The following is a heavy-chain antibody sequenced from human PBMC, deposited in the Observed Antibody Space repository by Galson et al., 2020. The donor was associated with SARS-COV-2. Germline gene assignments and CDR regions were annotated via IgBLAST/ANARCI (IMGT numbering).Heavy chain of an antibody. D-gene: IGHD1-26*01. Sequence: QAGGSLRLSCAASGFRFSLYAMHWVRQAPGKGLEWVAVISFDGSNKFYTDSVKGRFTISRDNSENTLFLLMNRLRADDTAVYYCARFSGGQGAFDFWGQGAVVTVSS. CDR2: ISFDGSNK. V-gene: IGHV3-30*04. CDR3: ARFSGGQGAFDF. CDR1: GFRFSLYA. J-gene: IGHJ4*02.